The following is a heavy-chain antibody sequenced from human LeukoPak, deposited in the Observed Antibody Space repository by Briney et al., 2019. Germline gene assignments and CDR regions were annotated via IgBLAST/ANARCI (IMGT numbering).Heavy chain of an antibody. Sequence: PGGSLRLSCAASGFTFRTYNMNWVRQAPGKGPEWVSSISTSGTTMYYADSVKGRFTISRDNANNSLYLQMNSLRAEDTAVYYCAKDRVPAAIHGVDPWGQGTLVTVSS. D-gene: IGHD2-2*01. CDR2: ISTSGTTM. V-gene: IGHV3-48*01. CDR1: GFTFRTYN. CDR3: AKDRVPAAIHGVDP. J-gene: IGHJ5*02.